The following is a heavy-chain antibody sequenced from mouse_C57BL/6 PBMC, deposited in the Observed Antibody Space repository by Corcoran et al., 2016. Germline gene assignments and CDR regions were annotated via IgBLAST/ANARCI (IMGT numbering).Heavy chain of an antibody. Sequence: EVKLKEQGSGLVKPSPSLSLTCSVTGYSITSGYYWNWIRQFPGNKLEWMGYISYDGSNNYNPSLKNRISITRDTSKNQFFLKLNSVTTEDTATYYGAREREYPYAMDYWGQGTSDTVS. CDR1: GYSITSGYY. CDR3: AREREYPYAMDY. V-gene: IGHV3-6*01. CDR2: ISYDGSN. J-gene: IGHJ4*01.